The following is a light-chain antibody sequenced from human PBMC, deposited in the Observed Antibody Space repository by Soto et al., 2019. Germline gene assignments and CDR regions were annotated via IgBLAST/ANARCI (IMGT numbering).Light chain of an antibody. Sequence: QSVLTQPRSVSGSPGQSVTISCTGTSSDVGGYDYVSWYQQHPGEAPKLIIHNVNKRPSGVPDRFSGSKSVNTASLTISGLQAADEADYCCCSYAGSYTFVFGSGTKVTVL. V-gene: IGLV2-11*01. CDR2: NVN. CDR3: CSYAGSYTFV. J-gene: IGLJ1*01. CDR1: SSDVGGYDY.